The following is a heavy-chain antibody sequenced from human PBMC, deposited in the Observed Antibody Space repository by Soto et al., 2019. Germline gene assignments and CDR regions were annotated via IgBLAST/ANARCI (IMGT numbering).Heavy chain of an antibody. Sequence: ASVKVSCKASGYTFTSYDINWVRQATGQGLEWMGWMNPNSGNTGYAQKFQGRVTMTRNTSISTAYMELSSLRSEDTAVYYCARGPPLYDILTGYYEPAFDYWGQGTLLTVSS. CDR3: ARGPPLYDILTGYYEPAFDY. J-gene: IGHJ4*02. CDR2: MNPNSGNT. D-gene: IGHD3-9*01. CDR1: GYTFTSYD. V-gene: IGHV1-8*01.